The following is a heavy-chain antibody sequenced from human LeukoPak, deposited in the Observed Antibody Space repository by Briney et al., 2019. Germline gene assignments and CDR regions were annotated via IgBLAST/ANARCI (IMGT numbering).Heavy chain of an antibody. Sequence: GRSLRLSCTASGFTFGDYAMTWVRQAPGKGLEWVANIKEDGADKYYVDSVRGRFTISRDNSKNSLYLQLNSPRVEDTAIYYCARDPREQQLDFWGQGTLVTVSS. CDR2: IKEDGADK. V-gene: IGHV3-7*03. J-gene: IGHJ4*02. CDR3: ARDPREQQLDF. CDR1: GFTFGDYA. D-gene: IGHD6-13*01.